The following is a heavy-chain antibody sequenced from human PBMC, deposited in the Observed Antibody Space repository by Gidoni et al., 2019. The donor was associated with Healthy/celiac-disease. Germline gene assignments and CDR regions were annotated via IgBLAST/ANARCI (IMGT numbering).Heavy chain of an antibody. Sequence: EVQLVESGGGLVQPGRSLRLSCAASGFTFDDYAMHWVRQAPGKGLEWVSGISWNSGSIGYADSVKGRFTISRDNAKNSLYLQMNSLRAEDTALYYCAKDGTAMVMFDAFDIWGQGTMVTVSS. D-gene: IGHD5-18*01. J-gene: IGHJ3*02. CDR1: GFTFDDYA. V-gene: IGHV3-9*01. CDR2: ISWNSGSI. CDR3: AKDGTAMVMFDAFDI.